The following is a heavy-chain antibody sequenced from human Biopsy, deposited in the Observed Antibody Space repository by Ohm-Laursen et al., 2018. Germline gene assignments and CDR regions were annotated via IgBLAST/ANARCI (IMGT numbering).Heavy chain of an antibody. CDR3: AREAAIIDPRTRAFDY. CDR1: GESFNGYY. D-gene: IGHD6-25*01. V-gene: IGHV4-34*01. CDR2: INHSGRT. Sequence: SQTLSLTCSVYGESFNGYYWSWIRQTPGKGLEWIGEINHSGRTNYNPSLKSRVTISVDTSKNQFSLKLRSVTAADTAVYYCAREAAIIDPRTRAFDYWGQGTLVTVSS. J-gene: IGHJ4*02.